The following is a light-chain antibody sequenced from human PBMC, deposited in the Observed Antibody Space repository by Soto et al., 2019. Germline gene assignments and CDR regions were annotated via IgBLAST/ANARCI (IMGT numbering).Light chain of an antibody. Sequence: EIVMTQSPATLSVSPGERATLSCRASQSVSSNLAWYQQKPGQAPRLLIYGASTRATGISARFSGSGSGTEFTLTISSLQSEDFAVYYCQQYNNWQTFGQGTKVEIK. CDR2: GAS. V-gene: IGKV3-15*01. CDR3: QQYNNWQT. CDR1: QSVSSN. J-gene: IGKJ1*01.